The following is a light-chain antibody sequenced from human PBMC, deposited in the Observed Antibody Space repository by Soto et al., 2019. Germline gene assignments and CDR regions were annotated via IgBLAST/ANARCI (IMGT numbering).Light chain of an antibody. CDR1: QSISSW. CDR2: KAS. J-gene: IGKJ1*01. CDR3: QQYNCYWT. V-gene: IGKV1-5*03. Sequence: DIQMTQSPSTLSASVGDRVTITCRASQSISSWLAWYQQKPGKAPKLLIYKASSLESGVPSRFSGSGSGTEFTLTISSLQPDDFATYYCQQYNCYWTLGQGINVDIK.